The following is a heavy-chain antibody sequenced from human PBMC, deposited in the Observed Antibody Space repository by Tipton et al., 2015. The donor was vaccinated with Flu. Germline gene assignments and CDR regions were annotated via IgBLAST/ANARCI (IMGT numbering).Heavy chain of an antibody. CDR3: VRQPTIAAAGAYFDY. D-gene: IGHD6-13*01. CDR2: VDPGDSET. CDR1: GYNFINYW. J-gene: IGHJ4*02. V-gene: IGHV5-51*01. Sequence: VQLVQSGAEVKKPGESLKISCKASGYNFINYWIGWVRQMPGKGLEWMGIVDPGDSETRYSPSFQGQVTISVDKSISTAYLQWSSLKASDTAMYYCVRQPTIAAAGAYFDYWGQGTLVTVSS.